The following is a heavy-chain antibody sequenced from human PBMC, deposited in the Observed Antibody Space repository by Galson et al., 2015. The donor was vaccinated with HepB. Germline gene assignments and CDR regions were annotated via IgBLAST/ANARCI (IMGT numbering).Heavy chain of an antibody. CDR1: GYTFTNYW. CDR2: LYPGGSEI. J-gene: IGHJ4*02. D-gene: IGHD5-12*01. CDR3: ARPYAFSGSFDIDY. V-gene: IGHV5-51*01. Sequence: QSGAEVKNPGDSLKISCKGSGYTFTNYWTGWVRQMPGKGLEWMGILYPGGSEIRYSPSFQGQVTISADNSNSTAYLQWNNLKASDTAIYYCARPYAFSGSFDIDYWGQGTLVPVSS.